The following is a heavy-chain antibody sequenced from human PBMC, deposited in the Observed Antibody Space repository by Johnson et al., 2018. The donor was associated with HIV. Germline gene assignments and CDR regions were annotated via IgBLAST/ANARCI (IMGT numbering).Heavy chain of an antibody. D-gene: IGHD6-6*01. CDR1: GFTFSSYG. CDR2: IHYDGSNE. Sequence: QVQLVESGGGVVQPGGSLRLSCAASGFTFSSYGMHWVRQAPGKGLEWVAFIHYDGSNEYYADSVKGRFTISRANSKNTLYVQMNRLRAEDTAVHYCARDPGALSSSIWGQGTMVTVSS. CDR3: ARDPGALSSSI. J-gene: IGHJ3*02. V-gene: IGHV3-30*02.